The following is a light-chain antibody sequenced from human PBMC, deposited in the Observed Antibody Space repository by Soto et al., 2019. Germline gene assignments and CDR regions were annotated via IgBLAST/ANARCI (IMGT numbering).Light chain of an antibody. CDR1: SSNIGNNA. J-gene: IGLJ1*01. V-gene: IGLV1-36*01. CDR2: YDD. CDR3: ASWDDSLNAYV. Sequence: QSVLTQPPSVSEAPRQRVTISCSGSSSNIGNNAVTWYQQLPGKAPKLLIYYDDLLPSGVSDRFSGSKSGTSASLAISGLQSADEADYYCASWDDSLNAYVFGTGTKVTVL.